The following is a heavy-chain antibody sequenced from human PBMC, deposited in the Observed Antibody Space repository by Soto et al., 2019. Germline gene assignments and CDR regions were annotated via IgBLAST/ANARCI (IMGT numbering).Heavy chain of an antibody. Sequence: QVQLVQSGAEVKKPGASVRISCRTSGYTFTSYAIPWLRNAPGQRLEWMGWINGGNGDTKYSQKFQDRLSITRDTSATTVSLGLSSLTSEDTAIYYCARCPVSLYSADFRWGQGTLVTVAS. CDR2: INGGNGDT. V-gene: IGHV1-3*01. CDR3: ARCPVSLYSADFR. J-gene: IGHJ4*02. D-gene: IGHD1-26*01. CDR1: GYTFTSYA.